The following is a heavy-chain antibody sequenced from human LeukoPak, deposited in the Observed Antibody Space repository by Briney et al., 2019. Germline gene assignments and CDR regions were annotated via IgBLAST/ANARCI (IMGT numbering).Heavy chain of an antibody. D-gene: IGHD6-19*01. CDR3: ARLKYSSGWYEDY. Sequence: ASVKVSCKASGYTFTSYDINWVRQAPGQGLEWMGWMNPNSGNTGYAQKFQGRVAMTRNTSISTAYMELSSLRSEDTAVYYCARLKYSSGWYEDYWGQGTLVTASS. V-gene: IGHV1-8*01. J-gene: IGHJ4*02. CDR1: GYTFTSYD. CDR2: MNPNSGNT.